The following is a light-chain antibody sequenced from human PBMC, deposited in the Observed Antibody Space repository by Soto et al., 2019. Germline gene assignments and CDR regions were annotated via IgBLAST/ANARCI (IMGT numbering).Light chain of an antibody. V-gene: IGLV2-14*01. CDR3: GSYASGSSEV. J-gene: IGLJ1*01. CDR1: SSDVGGYNY. Sequence: QSALTQPASVSGSPGQSMTISCTGTSSDVGGYNYVSWYQQHPGKAPKLMIYDVSNRPSGVSDRFSGSKSGNTASLTISGLQAEDEADYYCGSYASGSSEVFGTGTKVTVL. CDR2: DVS.